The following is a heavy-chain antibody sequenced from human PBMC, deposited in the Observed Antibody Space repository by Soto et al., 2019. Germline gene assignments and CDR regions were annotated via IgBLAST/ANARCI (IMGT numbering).Heavy chain of an antibody. CDR2: VYHNGGA. D-gene: IGHD2-21*01. CDR3: GRVVEGATRHTDPDS. J-gene: IGHJ5*01. Sequence: QVHLQESGPGLVKPSGTLSLTCTVSGVSIHDSHSFWAWIRQPPGKGLQFIASVYHNGGAHYNSSLKSRVTISVDTANNQVSLRMRSLTAADTASYYCGRVVEGATRHTDPDSWGQGILVTVSS. CDR1: GVSIHDSHSF. V-gene: IGHV4-39*01.